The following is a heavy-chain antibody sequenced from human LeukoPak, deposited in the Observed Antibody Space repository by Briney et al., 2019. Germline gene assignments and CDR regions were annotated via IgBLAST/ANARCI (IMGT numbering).Heavy chain of an antibody. D-gene: IGHD4/OR15-4a*01. Sequence: ASVKVSCKASGYTFTDYYVHWVRQAPGQGLEWMGWINPHSGGSNYAQKFQGRVTMTRDTSITTAYMDLNRLRSDDTAMYYCARGRLTRGDYWGQGTLVTVSS. CDR1: GYTFTDYY. V-gene: IGHV1-2*02. J-gene: IGHJ4*02. CDR3: ARGRLTRGDY. CDR2: INPHSGGS.